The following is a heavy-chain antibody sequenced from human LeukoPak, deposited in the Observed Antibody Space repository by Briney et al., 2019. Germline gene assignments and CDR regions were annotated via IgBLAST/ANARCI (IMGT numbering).Heavy chain of an antibody. CDR2: IYTSGST. D-gene: IGHD3-3*01. CDR3: ARVRITHYDFWSGYHDAFDI. J-gene: IGHJ3*02. V-gene: IGHV4-61*02. CDR1: GGSISSGSYY. Sequence: TSQTLSLTCTVSGGSISSGSYYWSWIRQPAGKGLEWIGRIYTSGSTNYNPSLKSRVTMSVDTSKNQFSLKLSSVTAADTAVYYCARVRITHYDFWSGYHDAFDIWGQGTMVTVSS.